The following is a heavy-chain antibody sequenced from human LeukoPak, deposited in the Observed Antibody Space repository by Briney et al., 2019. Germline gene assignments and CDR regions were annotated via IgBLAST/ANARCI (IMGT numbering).Heavy chain of an antibody. J-gene: IGHJ6*03. CDR2: ISAYNGNT. V-gene: IGHV1-18*01. CDR1: GYTFTSYG. Sequence: EASVKVSCKASGYTFTSYGISWVRQAPGQGLEWMGWISAYNGNTNYAQKLQGRVTMTTDTSTSTAYMELRSLRSDDTAVYYCARSMAAQKNYYYYYYMDVWGKGTTVTISS. CDR3: ARSMAAQKNYYYYYYMDV. D-gene: IGHD6-6*01.